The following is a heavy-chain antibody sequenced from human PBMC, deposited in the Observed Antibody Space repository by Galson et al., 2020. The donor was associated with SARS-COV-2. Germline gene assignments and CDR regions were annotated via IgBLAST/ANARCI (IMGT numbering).Heavy chain of an antibody. V-gene: IGHV4-61*02. J-gene: IGHJ3*02. CDR3: ARGGYLDDEDAFDI. Sequence: SETLSLTCTVSGGSISSGSYYWSWIRQPAGKGLEWIGRIYTSGSTNYNPSLKSRVTISVDTSKNQFSLKLSSVTAADTAVYYCARGGYLDDEDAFDIWGQGTMVTVSS. D-gene: IGHD3-22*01. CDR2: IYTSGST. CDR1: GGSISSGSYY.